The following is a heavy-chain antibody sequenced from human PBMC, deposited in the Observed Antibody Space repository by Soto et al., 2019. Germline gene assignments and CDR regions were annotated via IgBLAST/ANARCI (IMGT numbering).Heavy chain of an antibody. V-gene: IGHV1-18*01. CDR3: ALCGTRTTGAFAI. CDR2: ISAYKGNA. CDR1: GYTFTSYG. Sequence: QVQLVQSGAEVKKPGSSVKVSCKSSGYTFTSYGISWVRQAPGQGLEWMGWISAYKGNANYAQKLQGRVTMSPDTTTSTAYMELRSLRSDDTPVYSCALCGTRTTGAFAIWGQGTMVTVSS. J-gene: IGHJ3*02. D-gene: IGHD1-1*01.